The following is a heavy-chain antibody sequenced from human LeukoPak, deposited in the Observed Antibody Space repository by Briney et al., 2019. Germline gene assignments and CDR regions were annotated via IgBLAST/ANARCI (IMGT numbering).Heavy chain of an antibody. CDR2: ISGSGGST. J-gene: IGHJ6*02. V-gene: IGHV3-23*01. CDR3: ARVGLLTGYYSLYYYYGMDV. CDR1: GFTFSSYA. Sequence: PGGSLRLSCAASGFTFSSYAMSWVRQAPGKGLGWVSAISGSGGSTYYADSVKGRFTISRDNAKNSLYLQMNSLRAEDTAVYYCARVGLLTGYYSLYYYYGMDVWGQGTTVTVSS. D-gene: IGHD3-9*01.